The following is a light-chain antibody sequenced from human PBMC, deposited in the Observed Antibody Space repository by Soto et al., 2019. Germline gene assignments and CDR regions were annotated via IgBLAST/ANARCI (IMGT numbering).Light chain of an antibody. J-gene: IGKJ2*01. CDR3: QLRTNWPPYT. V-gene: IGKV3-11*01. CDR1: QSVGSS. Sequence: EIVLTQSPATLSLSPGERATLSCRASQSVGSSLAWYQQKPGQAPRLLIYDTSNRATGIPARFSGSGSATDFTLTIGSLEPEDFAVYYCQLRTNWPPYTFGQGTKLEIK. CDR2: DTS.